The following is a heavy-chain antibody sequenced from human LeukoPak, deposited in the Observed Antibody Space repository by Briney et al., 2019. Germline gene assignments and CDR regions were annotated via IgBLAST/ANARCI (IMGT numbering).Heavy chain of an antibody. CDR1: GYTFTSYD. D-gene: IGHD6-13*01. V-gene: IGHV1-8*01. CDR3: ARRIAAAGVHYHYYYMDV. Sequence: ASVKVSCKASGYTFTSYDINWVRQATGQGLEWMGWMNPSSGNTGYAQKFQGRVTMTRNTSISTAYMELSSLRSEDTAVYYCARRIAAAGVHYHYYYMDVWGKGTTVTVSS. J-gene: IGHJ6*03. CDR2: MNPSSGNT.